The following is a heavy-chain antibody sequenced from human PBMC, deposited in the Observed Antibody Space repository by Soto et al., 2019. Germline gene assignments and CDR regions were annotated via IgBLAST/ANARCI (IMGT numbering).Heavy chain of an antibody. CDR3: ARPDCSSTSCYGVHDAFDL. CDR2: INPNSGGT. D-gene: IGHD2-2*01. V-gene: IGHV1-2*04. CDR1: GYTFTGYY. Sequence: EASVKVSCKASGYTFTGYYIHWVRQAPGQGLEWMGWINPNSGGTNYAQKFQGWVTMTRDTSISTAYMELSRLRSDDTAVYYCARPDCSSTSCYGVHDAFDLWGQGTMVTVSS. J-gene: IGHJ3*01.